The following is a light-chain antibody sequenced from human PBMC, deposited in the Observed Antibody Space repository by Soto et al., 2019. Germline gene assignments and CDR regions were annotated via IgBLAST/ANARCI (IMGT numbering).Light chain of an antibody. CDR3: SSYTTSNTYVV. CDR2: DVS. Sequence: QSVLTQPASVSGSPGQSITISCTGTSSDVGGYNYVSWYQQHPGKAPKLMIYDVSNLPSGISNRFSGSKSGNTASLTISGLQAEDEADYYCSSYTTSNTYVVFGGGTKLTVL. CDR1: SSDVGGYNY. J-gene: IGLJ2*01. V-gene: IGLV2-14*01.